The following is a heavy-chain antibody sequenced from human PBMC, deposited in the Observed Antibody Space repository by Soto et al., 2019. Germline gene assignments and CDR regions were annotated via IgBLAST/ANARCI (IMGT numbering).Heavy chain of an antibody. Sequence: GASVKVSCKASGYTFTSYGISWVRQAPGQGLEWMGWISAYNGNTNYAQKLQGRVTMTTDTSTSTAYMELRSLRSDDTAVYYCARDLEYYDFWSGYSFDYWGQGTLVTVSS. J-gene: IGHJ4*02. V-gene: IGHV1-18*01. CDR1: GYTFTSYG. D-gene: IGHD3-3*01. CDR2: ISAYNGNT. CDR3: ARDLEYYDFWSGYSFDY.